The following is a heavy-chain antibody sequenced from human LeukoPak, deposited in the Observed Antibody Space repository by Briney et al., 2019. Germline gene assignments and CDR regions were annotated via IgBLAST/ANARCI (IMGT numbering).Heavy chain of an antibody. V-gene: IGHV3-7*03. J-gene: IGHJ6*02. CDR1: GFTFSSYW. CDR2: IKQDGSEK. CDR3: ARDDNLRFLEWLSSPHYYYGMDV. D-gene: IGHD3-3*01. Sequence: PGGSLRLSCAASGFTFSSYWMSWVRQAPGKGLEWVANIKQDGSEKYYVDSVKGRFTISRDNAKNSLYLQMNSLRAEDTAVYYCARDDNLRFLEWLSSPHYYYGMDVWGQGTTVTVSS.